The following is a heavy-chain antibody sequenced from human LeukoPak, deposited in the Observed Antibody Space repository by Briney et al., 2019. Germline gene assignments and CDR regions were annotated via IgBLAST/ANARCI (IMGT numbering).Heavy chain of an antibody. Sequence: PGGSVRLSCAASGFTFSGYTMTWVRQAPGKGLEWVSSISNSSTYIYYADSVKGRFTISRDNVQNSLSLQMNSLRAEDTALYYCARWVCRPTSCYYFDYWGQGTLVTVSS. D-gene: IGHD2-2*01. CDR2: ISNSSTYI. CDR3: ARWVCRPTSCYYFDY. CDR1: GFTFSGYT. J-gene: IGHJ4*02. V-gene: IGHV3-21*01.